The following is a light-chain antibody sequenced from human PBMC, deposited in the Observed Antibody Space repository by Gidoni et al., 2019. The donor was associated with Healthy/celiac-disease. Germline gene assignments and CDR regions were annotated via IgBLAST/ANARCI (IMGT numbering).Light chain of an antibody. J-gene: IGLJ2*01. CDR1: SGHSSYA. CDR2: LNSDGSH. V-gene: IGLV4-69*01. CDR3: QTWGTGIRVV. Sequence: LTQSPSASASLGASVKLTCTLSSGHSSYAIAWHQQQPEKGPRYLMKLNSDGSHSKGDGIPDRFPGSSSGAERYLTISSLQSEDEADYYCQTWGTGIRVVFGGGTKLTVL.